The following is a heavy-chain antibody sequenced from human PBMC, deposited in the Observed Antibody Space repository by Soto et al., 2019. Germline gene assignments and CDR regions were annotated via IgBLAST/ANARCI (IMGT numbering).Heavy chain of an antibody. CDR1: GCTFISYA. CDR3: AKDPLRYFDWLNPDY. Sequence: PGGSLRLSCAAAGCTFISYAMSWVRQAPGKGLEWVSAISGSGGSTYYADSVKGRFTISRDNSKNTLYLQMNSLRAEGTAVYYCAKDPLRYFDWLNPDYWGQGTLVTVSS. J-gene: IGHJ4*02. CDR2: ISGSGGST. D-gene: IGHD3-9*01. V-gene: IGHV3-23*01.